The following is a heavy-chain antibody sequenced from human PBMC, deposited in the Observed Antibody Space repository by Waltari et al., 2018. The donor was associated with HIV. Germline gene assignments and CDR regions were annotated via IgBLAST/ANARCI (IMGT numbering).Heavy chain of an antibody. Sequence: DVQLVESGGEWVQIGGSLRLSCAGPGFAFFPYAMNWVRQAPGKGLEWIAYISSNGGAIHYADSVSGRFTISRDNAKSSLYLQMNSLRGEDTAIYYCARDDLIVRRPFGIWGQGTMVTV. J-gene: IGHJ3*02. CDR2: ISSNGGAI. CDR1: GFAFFPYA. CDR3: ARDDLIVRRPFGI. D-gene: IGHD3-16*02. V-gene: IGHV3-48*03.